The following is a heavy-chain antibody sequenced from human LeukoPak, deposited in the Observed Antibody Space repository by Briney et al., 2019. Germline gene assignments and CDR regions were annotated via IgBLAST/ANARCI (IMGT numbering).Heavy chain of an antibody. V-gene: IGHV1-46*01. CDR2: INPSGGST. CDR3: ARDHQVTAIRYYYGMDV. J-gene: IGHJ6*04. CDR1: GYTFTSYY. Sequence: ASVKVSCKASGYTFTSYYMHWVRQAPGQGPEWMGIINPSGGSTSYAQKFQGRVTMTRDTSTSTVYMELSSLRSEDTAVYYCARDHQVTAIRYYYGMDVWGKGTTVTVSS. D-gene: IGHD2-21*02.